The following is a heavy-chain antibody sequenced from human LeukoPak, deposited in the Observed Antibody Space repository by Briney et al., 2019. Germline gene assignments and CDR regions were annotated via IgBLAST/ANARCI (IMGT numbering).Heavy chain of an antibody. CDR2: TSGSGVNS. V-gene: IGHV3-23*01. J-gene: IGHJ4*02. CDR3: AQEYSGYDFDY. D-gene: IGHD5-12*01. Sequence: GGSLRLSCAASGFTLRSYDMSWVRQAPGKGLEWVAATSGSGVNSYYADSVRGRFTISRDNSQNTLYLQMDSLRAEDTALYYCAQEYSGYDFDYWGQGTLVTVSS. CDR1: GFTLRSYD.